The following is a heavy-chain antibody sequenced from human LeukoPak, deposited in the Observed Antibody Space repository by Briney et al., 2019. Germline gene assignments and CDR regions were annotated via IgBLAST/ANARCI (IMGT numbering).Heavy chain of an antibody. Sequence: ASVKVSCKASGYTFTSYGISWVRQAPGQGLEWMGWISAYNGNTNYAQKLQGRVTMTTDTSTSTAYMELRSLRSDDTAVYYCARDEGYYDSSGHGDYWGQGTLVTVSS. D-gene: IGHD3-22*01. CDR3: ARDEGYYDSSGHGDY. CDR2: ISAYNGNT. J-gene: IGHJ4*02. V-gene: IGHV1-18*01. CDR1: GYTFTSYG.